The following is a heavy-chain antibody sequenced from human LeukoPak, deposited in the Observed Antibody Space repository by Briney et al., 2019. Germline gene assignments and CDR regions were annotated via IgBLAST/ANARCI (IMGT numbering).Heavy chain of an antibody. Sequence: PGRSLRLSCAASGFTFSSYAMHWVRQAPGKGLEWVAVISYDGSNNYYADSVKGRFTISRDNAKNSLYLQMNSLRAEDTAVYYCARDFVQLWFSRGYYYGMDVWGQGTTVTVSS. CDR3: ARDFVQLWFSRGYYYGMDV. CDR2: ISYDGSNN. D-gene: IGHD5-18*01. V-gene: IGHV3-30-3*01. J-gene: IGHJ6*02. CDR1: GFTFSSYA.